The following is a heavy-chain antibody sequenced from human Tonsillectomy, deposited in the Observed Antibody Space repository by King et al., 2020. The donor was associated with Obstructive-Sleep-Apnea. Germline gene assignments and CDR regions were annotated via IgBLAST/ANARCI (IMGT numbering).Heavy chain of an antibody. CDR1: GYRFTNYY. V-gene: IGHV5-51*01. J-gene: IGHJ5*02. CDR3: ARYVVYDSSGDPQGWFDP. Sequence: LVQSGAEVKKPGESLKLSCKGSGYRFTNYYIGWVRQMPGKGLEWIGIIFPGDSGTKYSPSFQGQVTISVDSSITTAYLQWTSLKASDTALYYCARYVVYDSSGDPQGWFDPWGQGTLVTVSS. D-gene: IGHD3-22*01. CDR2: IFPGDSGT.